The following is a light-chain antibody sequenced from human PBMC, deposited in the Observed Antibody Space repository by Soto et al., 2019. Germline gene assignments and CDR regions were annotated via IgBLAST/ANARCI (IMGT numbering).Light chain of an antibody. Sequence: QSALTQPASVSGSPGQSITISCTGTSSDVGGYNYVSWYQHHPGKAPKLMIYDVSNRPSGVSNRFSGSKSGNTASLTISGLQAEDGADYYCSSYTSISTVVFGGGTKLTVL. J-gene: IGLJ2*01. V-gene: IGLV2-14*03. CDR3: SSYTSISTVV. CDR1: SSDVGGYNY. CDR2: DVS.